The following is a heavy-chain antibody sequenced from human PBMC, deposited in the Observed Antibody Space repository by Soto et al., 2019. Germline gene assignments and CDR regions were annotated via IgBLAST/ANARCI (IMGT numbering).Heavy chain of an antibody. D-gene: IGHD2-8*02. CDR2: INPDSGAT. V-gene: IGHV1-2*02. CDR3: ARGDYGTGGYPFPYFDY. CDR1: GYSFTVYY. J-gene: IGHJ4*02. Sequence: ASVKVSCKASGYSFTVYYIHCVRQSPLRGLEWMGWINPDSGATNYAQNFQGRVTLTSDTSISTASMDLTSLTSDDTAVYYCARGDYGTGGYPFPYFDYWGQGTLVTVSS.